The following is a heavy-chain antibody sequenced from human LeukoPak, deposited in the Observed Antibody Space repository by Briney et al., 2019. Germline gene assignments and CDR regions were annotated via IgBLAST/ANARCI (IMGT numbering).Heavy chain of an antibody. CDR3: ARGGWPFFDY. J-gene: IGHJ4*02. V-gene: IGHV3-7*01. D-gene: IGHD6-19*01. CDR2: IKQDGSEK. Sequence: PRGSLRLSCAASGFTFNSYRMSWVRQAPGERPGWVDNIKQDGSEKYYVDSLKGRFTISRDNAKNSLYLQMNSLRAEDTAVYYCARGGWPFFDYWGQGTLVTVSS. CDR1: GFTFNSYR.